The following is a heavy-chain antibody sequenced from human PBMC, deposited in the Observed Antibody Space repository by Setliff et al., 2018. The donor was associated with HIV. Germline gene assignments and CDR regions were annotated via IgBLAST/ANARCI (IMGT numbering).Heavy chain of an antibody. CDR3: ARRVPPIPSGDLDY. V-gene: IGHV1-18*01. Sequence: GASVKVSCKASGYTISTYLIAWVRQAPGQGLEWMGWISPFNGNTNYAQKLQGRVTMTTDTSTSTAYMELRSLRSDDTAVYYCARRVPPIPSGDLDYWGQGTLVTVSS. D-gene: IGHD4-17*01. J-gene: IGHJ4*02. CDR2: ISPFNGNT. CDR1: GYTISTYL.